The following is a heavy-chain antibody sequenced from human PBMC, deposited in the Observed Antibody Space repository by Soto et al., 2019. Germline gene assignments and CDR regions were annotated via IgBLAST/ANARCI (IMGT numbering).Heavy chain of an antibody. CDR3: ARDRYSKSDYKYGMDV. CDR1: GFTVSSNY. D-gene: IGHD6-13*01. V-gene: IGHV3-53*01. Sequence: QPGGSLRLSCAASGFTVSSNYMTWVRQAPGKGLEWVSVIYSDGTTYYADSVKGRFTISRDNSKNTLYPQMNSLRAEDTAVYYCARDRYSKSDYKYGMDVWGQGTTVTVSS. J-gene: IGHJ6*02. CDR2: IYSDGTT.